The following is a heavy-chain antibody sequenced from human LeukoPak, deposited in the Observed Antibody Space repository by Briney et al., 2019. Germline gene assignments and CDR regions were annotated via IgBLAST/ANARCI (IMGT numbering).Heavy chain of an antibody. CDR1: GGSISSSSYY. CDR3: ARERSMVRGVSWFDP. Sequence: PSETLSLTCSVTGGSISSSSYYWGWIRQPPGTGLEWIGNIYYSGSTYYNPALRSRVTISVETSMTQFSLKLSSVTAADTAVYYCARERSMVRGVSWFDPWGQGALVTVSS. CDR2: IYYSGST. J-gene: IGHJ5*02. V-gene: IGHV4-39*07. D-gene: IGHD3-10*01.